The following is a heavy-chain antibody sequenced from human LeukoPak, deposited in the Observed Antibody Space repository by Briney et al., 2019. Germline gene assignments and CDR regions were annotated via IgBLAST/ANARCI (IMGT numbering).Heavy chain of an antibody. CDR1: GFSFSAHF. CDR3: IRVSQSFHFDS. D-gene: IGHD2/OR15-2a*01. V-gene: IGHV3-72*01. Sequence: PGGSLRLSCAASGFSFSAHFMDWVRQPPGKGLEWVGRIRKKTNSYTTEYAASVRGRFTISRDDSRNSLYLQMNSLKIEDTAVYYCIRVSQSFHFDSWGRGTLVTVSS. J-gene: IGHJ4*02. CDR2: IRKKTNSYTT.